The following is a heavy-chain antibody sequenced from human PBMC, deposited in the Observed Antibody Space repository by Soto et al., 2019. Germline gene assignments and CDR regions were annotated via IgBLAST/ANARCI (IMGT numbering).Heavy chain of an antibody. J-gene: IGHJ5*02. CDR1: GGSIIRYY. D-gene: IGHD3-3*01. CDR3: ARDFLHYDFWSGYYYNWFDP. V-gene: IGHV4-4*07. CDR2: IYTSGST. Sequence: SETLSLTCTVSGGSIIRYYWSWMRQPAGKGLEWIGRIYTSGSTNYNPSLKSRVTMSVDTSKNQFSLKLSSVTAADTAVYYCARDFLHYDFWSGYYYNWFDPWGQGTLVTVSS.